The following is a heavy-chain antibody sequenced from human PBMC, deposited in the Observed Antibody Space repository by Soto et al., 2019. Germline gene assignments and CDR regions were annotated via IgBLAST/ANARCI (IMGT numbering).Heavy chain of an antibody. CDR1: GFTFSSYG. Sequence: SLRLSCAASGFTFSSYGMHWVRQAPGKGLEWVAVIWYDGSNKYYADSVKGRFTISRDNSKNTLYLQMNSLRAEDTAVYYCARSGFLEWLFAYWGQGTLVTVSS. CDR3: ARSGFLEWLFAY. CDR2: IWYDGSNK. J-gene: IGHJ4*02. V-gene: IGHV3-33*01. D-gene: IGHD3-3*01.